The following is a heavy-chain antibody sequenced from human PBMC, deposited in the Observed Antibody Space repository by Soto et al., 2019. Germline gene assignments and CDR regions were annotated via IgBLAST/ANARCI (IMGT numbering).Heavy chain of an antibody. CDR3: ARSLGRGGYNYTHDY. Sequence: GSGPTLVNPTQTLTLTCTFSGFSLSTSGMCVSWIRQPPGKALEWLALIDWDDDKYYSTSLKTRLTISKDTSKNQVVLTMTNMDPVDTATYYCARSLGRGGYNYTHDYWRQGTLVTVSS. V-gene: IGHV2-70*01. CDR1: GFSLSTSGMC. J-gene: IGHJ4*02. D-gene: IGHD5-12*01. CDR2: IDWDDDK.